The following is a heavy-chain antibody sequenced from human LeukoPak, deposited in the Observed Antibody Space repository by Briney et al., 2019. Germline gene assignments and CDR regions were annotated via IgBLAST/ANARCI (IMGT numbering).Heavy chain of an antibody. J-gene: IGHJ4*02. CDR1: GGSISSYY. V-gene: IGHV4-59*01. Sequence: SETLSLTCTVSGGSISSYYWSWIRQPPGKGLEWIGYIYYSGSTNYNPSLKSRVTLSVDTSKDQFPLKLSSVPAADTAVYYCARDSIANYDSSGSYFDYWGQGPLVTVSS. D-gene: IGHD3-22*01. CDR3: ARDSIANYDSSGSYFDY. CDR2: IYYSGST.